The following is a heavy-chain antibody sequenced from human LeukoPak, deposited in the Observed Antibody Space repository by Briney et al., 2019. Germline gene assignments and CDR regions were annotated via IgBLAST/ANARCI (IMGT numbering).Heavy chain of an antibody. Sequence: SETLSLTCTVSGGSISSSSYYWGWIRQPPGKGLEWIGTIYYSGSTYYNPSLKSRVTISVDKSKNQFSLKLSSVTAADTAVYYCARHVYDYSNLPHYFDYWGQGTLVTVSS. D-gene: IGHD4-11*01. V-gene: IGHV4-39*01. CDR3: ARHVYDYSNLPHYFDY. J-gene: IGHJ4*02. CDR1: GGSISSSSYY. CDR2: IYYSGST.